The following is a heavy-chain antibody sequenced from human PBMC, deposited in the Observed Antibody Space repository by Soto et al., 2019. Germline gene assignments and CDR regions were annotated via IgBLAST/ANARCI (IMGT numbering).Heavy chain of an antibody. CDR1: GFTFSDYY. Sequence: QVQLVESGGGLVKPGGSLRLSCAASGFTFSDYYMSWIRQAPGKGLEWVSYIGSSSSYTNYADSVKGRFTISRDRAKNSLYLQMNSLRAEDTAVYYCARDADILTGSDAFDIWGQGTMVTVSS. CDR2: IGSSSSYT. CDR3: ARDADILTGSDAFDI. J-gene: IGHJ3*02. D-gene: IGHD3-9*01. V-gene: IGHV3-11*05.